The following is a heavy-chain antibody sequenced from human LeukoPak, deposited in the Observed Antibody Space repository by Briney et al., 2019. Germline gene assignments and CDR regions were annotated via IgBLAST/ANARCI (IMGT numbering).Heavy chain of an antibody. CDR1: GGSISSSSYS. CDR3: ARESIVVVPALGWFDP. J-gene: IGHJ5*02. V-gene: IGHV4-39*02. Sequence: SETLSLTCTVSGGSISSSSYSWGWIRQPPGKGLEWIGSIYYSGSTYYNPSLKSRVTISVDTSKNQFSLKLSSVTAADTAVYYCARESIVVVPALGWFDPWGQGTLVTVSS. CDR2: IYYSGST. D-gene: IGHD2-2*01.